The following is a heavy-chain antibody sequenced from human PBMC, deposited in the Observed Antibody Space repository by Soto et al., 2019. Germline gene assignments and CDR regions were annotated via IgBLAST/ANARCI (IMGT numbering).Heavy chain of an antibody. J-gene: IGHJ4*02. CDR1: GYNFAGYW. CDR2: IYPSDSDT. D-gene: IGHD3-3*01. V-gene: IGHV5-51*01. CDR3: ARGGVSTRTFDY. Sequence: ESLKISCKGSGYNFAGYWIAWVRQMPGKGLELMGIIYPSDSDTRYRPSFQGQVTISAAKSISSAYLQWSSLRASDTAMYHCARGGVSTRTFDYWGQGTPVTVSS.